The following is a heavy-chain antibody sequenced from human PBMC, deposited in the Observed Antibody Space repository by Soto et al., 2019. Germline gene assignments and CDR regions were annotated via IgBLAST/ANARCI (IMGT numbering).Heavy chain of an antibody. D-gene: IGHD3-22*01. V-gene: IGHV3-23*01. Sequence: PGGSLRLSCAASGFTFSSYALNWVRQAPGKGLEWVSAISGSGGSTYYADSLKGRFTISRDNSKKTVYLQMNRLRADDTAIYYCAKGLYYYDSSGYRLFDYWGQGTLVTVSS. CDR1: GFTFSSYA. J-gene: IGHJ4*02. CDR3: AKGLYYYDSSGYRLFDY. CDR2: ISGSGGST.